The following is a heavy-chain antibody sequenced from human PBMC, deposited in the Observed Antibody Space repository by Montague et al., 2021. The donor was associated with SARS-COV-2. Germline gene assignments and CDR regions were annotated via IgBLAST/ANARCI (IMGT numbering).Heavy chain of an antibody. CDR3: ARRALRNCSGGSCYSAFDY. J-gene: IGHJ4*02. CDR2: IYYSGST. CDR1: GGSISSYY. V-gene: IGHV4-59*08. Sequence: SETLSLTCTVSGGSISSYYWSWIRQPPGKGLEWIGYIYYSGSTNYNPSLKSRVTISVDTSKNQFSLKLSSVTAADTAAYYCARRALRNCSGGSCYSAFDYWGQGTLVTVSS. D-gene: IGHD2-15*01.